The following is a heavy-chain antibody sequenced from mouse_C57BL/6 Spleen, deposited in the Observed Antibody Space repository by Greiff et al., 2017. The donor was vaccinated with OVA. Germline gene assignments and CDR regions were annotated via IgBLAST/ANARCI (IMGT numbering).Heavy chain of an antibody. CDR3: ARSNYGNFSWFAY. CDR2: IYPRSGNT. V-gene: IGHV1-81*01. D-gene: IGHD2-1*01. Sequence: VQLVESGAELARPGASVKLSCKASGYTFTSYGISWVKQRTGQGLEWIGEIYPRSGNTYYNEKFKGKATLTADKSSSTAYMELRSLTSEDSAVYFCARSNYGNFSWFAYWGQGTLVTVSA. CDR1: GYTFTSYG. J-gene: IGHJ3*01.